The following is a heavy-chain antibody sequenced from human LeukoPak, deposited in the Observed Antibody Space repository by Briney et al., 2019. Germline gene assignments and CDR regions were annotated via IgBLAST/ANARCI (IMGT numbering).Heavy chain of an antibody. CDR3: AREQVAASDYYYYGMDV. Sequence: SETLSLTCTVSGGSISSGNYYWSWIRQPPGKGLEWIGYIYYSGSTYYNPSLKSRVTISLDTSKNQFSLKLSSVTAADTAVYYCAREQVAASDYYYYGMDVWGQGTTVTVSS. V-gene: IGHV4-30-4*01. D-gene: IGHD2-15*01. J-gene: IGHJ6*02. CDR2: IYYSGST. CDR1: GGSISSGNYY.